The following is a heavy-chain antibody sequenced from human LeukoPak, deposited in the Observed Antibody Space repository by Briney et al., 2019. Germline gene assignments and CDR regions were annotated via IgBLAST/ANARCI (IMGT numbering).Heavy chain of an antibody. V-gene: IGHV4-34*01. J-gene: IGHJ4*02. CDR3: ARLYCSGGSCYEFDY. CDR1: GGSFSGNY. D-gene: IGHD2-15*01. CDR2: INHSGST. Sequence: SETLSLTCAVYGGSFSGNYWSWIRQPPGKGLEWIGEINHSGSTNYNPSLKSRVTISVDTSKNQFSLKLSSVTAADTAVYYCARLYCSGGSCYEFDYWGQGTLVTVSS.